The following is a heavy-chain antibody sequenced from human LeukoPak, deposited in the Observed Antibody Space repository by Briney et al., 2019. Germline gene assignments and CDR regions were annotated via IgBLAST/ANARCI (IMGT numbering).Heavy chain of an antibody. CDR1: GFTFSNFG. J-gene: IGHJ4*02. Sequence: GGSLRLSCTASGFTFSNFGINWVRQAPGKGLEWVSCMDRHTNIYYADSVRGRFTISRENAKNSVYLQMNSLTVEDSAVYYCVGDPTTNRFQFFQYWGQGALVTVSS. D-gene: IGHD1-14*01. CDR2: MDRHTNI. CDR3: VGDPTTNRFQFFQY. V-gene: IGHV3-21*01.